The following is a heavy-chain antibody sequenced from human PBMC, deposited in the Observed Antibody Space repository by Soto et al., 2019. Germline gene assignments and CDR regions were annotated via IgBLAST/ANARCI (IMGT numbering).Heavy chain of an antibody. CDR2: ISDGRSP. CDR1: GGSIHTYY. D-gene: IGHD6-19*01. V-gene: IGHV4-59*12. J-gene: IGHJ3*02. CDR3: ARDNRHGIAVAGFDAFDI. Sequence: SSETLSLTFNVSGGSIHTYYWNWIRQSPGKGLEWIGYISDGRSPNYNPSLKSRFTISVDTSKNQFSLKLSSVTAADTAVYYCARDNRHGIAVAGFDAFDIWGQGTMVTVSS.